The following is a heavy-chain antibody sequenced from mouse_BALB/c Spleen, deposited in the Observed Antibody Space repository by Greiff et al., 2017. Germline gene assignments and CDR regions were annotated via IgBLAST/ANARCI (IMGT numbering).Heavy chain of an antibody. D-gene: IGHD1-1*01. CDR1: GFTFSSFG. J-gene: IGHJ3*01. Sequence: EVKLVESGGGLVQPGGSRKLSCAASGFTFSSFGMHWVRQAPEKGLEWVAYISSGSSTIYYADTVKGRLTISRDNPKNTLFLQMTSLRSEDTAMYYCAREYYRRSSAGFAYWGQGTLVTVSA. V-gene: IGHV5-17*02. CDR2: ISSGSSTI. CDR3: AREYYRRSSAGFAY.